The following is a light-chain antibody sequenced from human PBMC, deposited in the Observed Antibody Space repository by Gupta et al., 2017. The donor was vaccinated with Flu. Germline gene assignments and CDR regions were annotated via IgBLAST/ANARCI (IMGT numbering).Light chain of an antibody. V-gene: IGKV2-30*01. CDR2: IAS. CDR1: QSRVYSDGNNV. J-gene: IGKJ1*01. Sequence: DVVMTQSPLSLPVALGQPASISCRSSQSRVYSDGNNVLYWFQQRPGQAPRRLIYIASHRDYGVPDSFSGSGSGTDFTLKISRGEAEDVGVYFCKQRQHCPWAFGQGTKVEIK. CDR3: KQRQHCPWA.